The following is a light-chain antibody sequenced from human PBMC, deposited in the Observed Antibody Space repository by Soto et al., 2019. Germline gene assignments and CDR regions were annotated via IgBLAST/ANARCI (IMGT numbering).Light chain of an antibody. Sequence: EVVMTQSPGTLSLSAGERATVSCRASQSISSDSAWYQQKPGQAPRLLIYGASTRATDIPARFSGGGSGTEFTLTISSLQSEDSAIYYCQQYHDWPPITFGPGTKVHIK. CDR3: QQYHDWPPIT. CDR1: QSISSD. V-gene: IGKV3-15*01. CDR2: GAS. J-gene: IGKJ3*01.